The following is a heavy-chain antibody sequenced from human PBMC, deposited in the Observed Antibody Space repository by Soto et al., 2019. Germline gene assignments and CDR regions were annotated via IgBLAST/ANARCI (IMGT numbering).Heavy chain of an antibody. V-gene: IGHV3-30*03. CDR1: GLTFSSYG. D-gene: IGHD3-3*01. Sequence: GGSLRLSCAASGLTFSSYGLHWVRQAPGKGLEWVAVVSYDGTNKLYADSVKGRFTISRDNSKNTMYLQMNSLRPEDTAVYYCARGQLGVVIMDYWGHGTLVTVSS. CDR2: VSYDGTNK. J-gene: IGHJ4*01. CDR3: ARGQLGVVIMDY.